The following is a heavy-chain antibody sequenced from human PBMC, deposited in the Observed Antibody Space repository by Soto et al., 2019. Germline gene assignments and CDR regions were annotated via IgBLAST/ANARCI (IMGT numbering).Heavy chain of an antibody. Sequence: PGGSLRLSCAASGFTFSSYGMHWVRQAPGKGLEWVAVIWYDGSNKYYADSVKGRFTISRDNSKNTLYLQMNSLRAEDTAVYYCARVDLKLDRQKRGMDVWGQGTTVTVSS. J-gene: IGHJ6*02. CDR2: IWYDGSNK. CDR1: GFTFSSYG. D-gene: IGHD1-1*01. CDR3: ARVDLKLDRQKRGMDV. V-gene: IGHV3-33*01.